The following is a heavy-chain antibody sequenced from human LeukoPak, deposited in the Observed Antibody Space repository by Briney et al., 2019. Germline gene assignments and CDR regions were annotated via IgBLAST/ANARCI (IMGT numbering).Heavy chain of an antibody. Sequence: PGGSLRLSCAAPGFTFSNYAMGWVRQAPGKGLEWVSSINGRDGRTYYADSVRGRFSISSDNSKNTLFLQMNSLRADDTAVYYCARGEAFAFDMWGQGTVVTVSS. V-gene: IGHV3-23*01. J-gene: IGHJ3*02. CDR2: INGRDGRT. CDR3: ARGEAFAFDM. CDR1: GFTFSNYA.